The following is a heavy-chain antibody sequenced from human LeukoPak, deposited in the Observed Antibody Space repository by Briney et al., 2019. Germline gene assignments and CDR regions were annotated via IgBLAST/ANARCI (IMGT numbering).Heavy chain of an antibody. J-gene: IGHJ4*02. CDR2: IIPIFGTA. V-gene: IGHV1-69*13. D-gene: IGHD1-7*01. CDR1: GGTFSSYA. Sequence: GASVKVSCKASGGTFSSYAISWVRQAPGQGLEWMGGIIPIFGTANYAQKFQVSVTITADESTSTAYMELSSLRSEDTAVYYCARGRTNITGTSWGYWGQGTLVTVSS. CDR3: ARGRTNITGTSWGY.